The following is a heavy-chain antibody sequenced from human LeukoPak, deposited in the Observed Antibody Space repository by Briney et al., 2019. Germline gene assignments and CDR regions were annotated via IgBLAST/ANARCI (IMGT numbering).Heavy chain of an antibody. Sequence: PRGSLRLSCAASGFRFSSYVMSWVRQAPGKGLEYVSSIYGSDGASYYADSVKGRFTISRDNSNNTLFLQMNSLRVEDTAVYYCARVDSGNYDYWGQGTLLTVSS. CDR2: IYGSDGAS. V-gene: IGHV3-23*01. D-gene: IGHD1-26*01. CDR3: ARVDSGNYDY. J-gene: IGHJ4*02. CDR1: GFRFSSYV.